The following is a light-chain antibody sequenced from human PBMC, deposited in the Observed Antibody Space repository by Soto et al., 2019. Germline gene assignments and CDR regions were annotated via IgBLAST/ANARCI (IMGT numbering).Light chain of an antibody. V-gene: IGKV3-15*01. CDR1: QSVSSN. J-gene: IGKJ1*01. Sequence: EIVLTQSPGTLSLSPGERATLSCRASQSVSSNLAWYQQRLGQTPRLLISGASTRATGIPARFSGSVSGTEFILTISSLQSEDFAIYYCQQYNNWPRTFGQGSKVDI. CDR2: GAS. CDR3: QQYNNWPRT.